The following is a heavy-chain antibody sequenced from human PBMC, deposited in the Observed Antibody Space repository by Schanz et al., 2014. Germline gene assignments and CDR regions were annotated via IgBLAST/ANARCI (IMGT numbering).Heavy chain of an antibody. CDR3: ARDGVDAAAGGNY. Sequence: QVQLVQSGAEVKKPGASVKVSCKASGYTFTSDSMHWVRQAPGQGLEWMGMINPSGGSTNYAQKLQGRVTMTRDTSTSTVYMELSSLRSEDTAVYYCARDGVDAAAGGNYWGQGTLVTVSS. V-gene: IGHV1-46*03. CDR2: INPSGGST. J-gene: IGHJ4*02. CDR1: GYTFTSDS. D-gene: IGHD6-13*01.